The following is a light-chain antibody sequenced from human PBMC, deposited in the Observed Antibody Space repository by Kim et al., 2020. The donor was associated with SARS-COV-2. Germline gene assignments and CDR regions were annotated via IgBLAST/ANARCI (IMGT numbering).Light chain of an antibody. CDR1: QGVRSD. Sequence: AIQMTQSPSSLSASVGDRVTISCRASQGVRSDLGWYQQKPGKAPKLLIYGASTLQSGVPSRFSGSGSGTDFTLTINSLQPEDFATYYCLQDYNYPLTFGGGTKVDIK. CDR2: GAS. J-gene: IGKJ4*01. V-gene: IGKV1-6*01. CDR3: LQDYNYPLT.